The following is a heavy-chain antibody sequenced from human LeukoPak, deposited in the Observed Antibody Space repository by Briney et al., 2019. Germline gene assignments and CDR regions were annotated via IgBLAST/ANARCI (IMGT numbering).Heavy chain of an antibody. CDR3: ARASPQYYDFWSGYFGSALNWFDP. CDR2: IYHSGST. Sequence: SETLSLTCTVSGYSISSGYYWGWIRQPPGKGLEWIGSIYHSGSTYYNPSLKSRVTISVDTSKNQFSLKLSSVTAADTAVYYCARASPQYYDFWSGYFGSALNWFDPWGQGTLVTVSS. V-gene: IGHV4-38-2*02. CDR1: GYSISSGYY. D-gene: IGHD3-3*01. J-gene: IGHJ5*02.